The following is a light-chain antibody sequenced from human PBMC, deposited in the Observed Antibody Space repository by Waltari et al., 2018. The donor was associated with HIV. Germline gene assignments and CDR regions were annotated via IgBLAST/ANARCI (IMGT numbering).Light chain of an antibody. Sequence: QTVVPQEPSLTVAPGGKVTLPCGSVTGPVSPGHSATWFQPKPGPPPRPLFSSSDRRHSATPARFSASLVGDRATLTLSNVWPDDQADYFCMLFFRSSYLFGGGTRVTVL. CDR1: TGPVSPGHS. J-gene: IGLJ2*01. CDR2: SSD. CDR3: MLFFRSSYL. V-gene: IGLV7-43*01.